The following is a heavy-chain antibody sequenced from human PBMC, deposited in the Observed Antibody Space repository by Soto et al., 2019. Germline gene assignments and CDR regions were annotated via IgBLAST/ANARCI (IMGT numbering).Heavy chain of an antibody. CDR1: GFDFRAYA. CDR2: LSGRGDTT. V-gene: IGHV3-23*01. J-gene: IGHJ4*02. Sequence: EVQLLESGGGFVQPGGYLRLSCAASGFDFRAYAMGWVSQTPGKGLEWVSGLSGRGDTTDYAESVKGRFTISRDNSKNMFYLQMNGLRVDDTAIYYCAKYIGAAGLYDHWGQGTLVTVSS. D-gene: IGHD6-13*01. CDR3: AKYIGAAGLYDH.